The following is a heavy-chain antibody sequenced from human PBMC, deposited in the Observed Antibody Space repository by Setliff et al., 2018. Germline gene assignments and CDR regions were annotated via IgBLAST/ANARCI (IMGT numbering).Heavy chain of an antibody. Sequence: GASVKVSCKASGYTFTDSFIHGVRQAPGQGFEWLGWINPNRDDTKYAQKFQHRILMAKDTSLNTVYVELSSLRSDDTATYYCARDGSAFFYQNWGQGSLVTVSS. J-gene: IGHJ4*02. CDR3: ARDGSAFFYQN. V-gene: IGHV1-2*02. D-gene: IGHD1-26*01. CDR2: INPNRDDT. CDR1: GYTFTDSF.